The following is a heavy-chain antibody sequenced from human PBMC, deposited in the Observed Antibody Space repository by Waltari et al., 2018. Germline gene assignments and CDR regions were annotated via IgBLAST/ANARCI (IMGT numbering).Heavy chain of an antibody. CDR2: GYYSGST. Sequence: QVQLQESCPGLVQPSEALSLTCPVSGGYISSYYWGWSRQPPGKGLEWIGYGYYSGSTTNNPCVKSRAAISVDTSKNQFAPKLRSVTAADAAVNYFARGKCWVAAAGFDYWGQGTLVTVSS. CDR3: ARGKCWVAAAGFDY. V-gene: IGHV4-59*12. D-gene: IGHD6-13*01. J-gene: IGHJ4*02. CDR1: GGYISSYY.